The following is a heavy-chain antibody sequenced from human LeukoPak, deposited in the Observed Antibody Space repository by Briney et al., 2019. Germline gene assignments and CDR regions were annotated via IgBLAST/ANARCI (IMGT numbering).Heavy chain of an antibody. D-gene: IGHD1-26*01. V-gene: IGHV1-24*01. CDR3: ATERRPTVGAAFDY. CDR2: FDPQDGKP. Sequence: EASAKVSCKVAGYTLTELFIHWVRQAPGKGLEWMGGFDPQDGKPIYAQKFQGRVTMTEDTSTDTVYMELSSLRSEDTAVYYCATERRPTVGAAFDYWGRGTLVTVSS. J-gene: IGHJ4*02. CDR1: GYTLTELF.